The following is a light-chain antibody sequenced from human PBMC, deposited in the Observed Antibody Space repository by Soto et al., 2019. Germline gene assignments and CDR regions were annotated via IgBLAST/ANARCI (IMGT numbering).Light chain of an antibody. CDR1: QGVGTW. V-gene: IGKV1-5*01. Sequence: DIQMTQSPSTLSASVGDRVTITCRASQGVGTWLAWYQQKPGKAPKLLIYDASSLESGVPSRFSGSGSGAEFTLTISSLQPEDFATYVCQQYNGYWTFGQGTKVDIK. J-gene: IGKJ1*01. CDR2: DAS. CDR3: QQYNGYWT.